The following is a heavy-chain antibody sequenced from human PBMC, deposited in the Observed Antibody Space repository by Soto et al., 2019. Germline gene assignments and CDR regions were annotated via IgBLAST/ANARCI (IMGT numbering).Heavy chain of an antibody. CDR1: GGSISSYY. Sequence: TSETLSLTCTVSGGSISSYYWSWIRQPPGKGLEWIGYIYYSGSTNYNPSLKSRVTISVDTSKNQFSLKLSSVTAADTAVYYCARVYDYGDDYYFDYWGQGTLVTVSS. D-gene: IGHD4-17*01. CDR2: IYYSGST. CDR3: ARVYDYGDDYYFDY. V-gene: IGHV4-59*01. J-gene: IGHJ4*02.